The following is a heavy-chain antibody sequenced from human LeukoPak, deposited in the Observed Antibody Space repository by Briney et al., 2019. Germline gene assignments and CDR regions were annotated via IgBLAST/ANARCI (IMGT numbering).Heavy chain of an antibody. CDR1: GFTFRNYD. CDR2: IYSGGGT. V-gene: IGHV3-53*01. Sequence: GGSLRLSCAASGFTFRNYDIHWIRQAPGKGLEWVSVIYSGGGTYHADSVKGRFTISRDNSKNTLYLQMNSLRAEDTAVYYCARDKNPGIAADWGQGTLVTVSS. D-gene: IGHD6-13*01. CDR3: ARDKNPGIAAD. J-gene: IGHJ4*02.